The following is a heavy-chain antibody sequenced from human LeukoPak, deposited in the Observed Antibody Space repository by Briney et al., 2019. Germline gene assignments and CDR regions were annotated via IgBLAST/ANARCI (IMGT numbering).Heavy chain of an antibody. J-gene: IGHJ3*02. D-gene: IGHD5-18*01. CDR3: ARLHGGIQLWLGDAFDI. Sequence: PSETLSLTCTVSGGSISSYYWSWIRQPPGKGLEWIGYIYYSGSTNYNPSLKSRVTISVDTPKNQFSLKLSSVTAADTAVYYCARLHGGIQLWLGDAFDIWGQGTMVTVSS. CDR2: IYYSGST. V-gene: IGHV4-59*12. CDR1: GGSISSYY.